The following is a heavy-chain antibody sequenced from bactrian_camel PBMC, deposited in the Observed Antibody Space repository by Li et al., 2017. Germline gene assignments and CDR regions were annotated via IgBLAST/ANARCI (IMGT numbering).Heavy chain of an antibody. V-gene: IGHV3S32*01. CDR2: IWRGTDDT. J-gene: IGHJ4*01. D-gene: IGHD2*01. CDR1: GSIYGSVLY. CDR3: AAGRYTNPI. Sequence: VQLVESGGGSVSAGGSLRLSCTASGSIYGSVLYMGWFRHAPGEGREWVATIWRGTDDTAYNDSIGGRFTISQDSAKNTMFLQMNSLEPGDTAMYYCAAGRYTNPIWGQGTQVTVS.